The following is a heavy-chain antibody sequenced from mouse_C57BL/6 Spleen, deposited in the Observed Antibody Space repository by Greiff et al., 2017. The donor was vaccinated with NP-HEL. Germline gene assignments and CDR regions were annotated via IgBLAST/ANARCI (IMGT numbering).Heavy chain of an antibody. CDR1: GYTFTSYW. D-gene: IGHD2-2*01. J-gene: IGHJ3*01. CDR2: INPSNGGT. V-gene: IGHV1-53*01. Sequence: QVQLQQPGTELVKPGASVKLSCKASGYTFTSYWMHWVKQRPGQGLEWIGNINPSNGGTNYNEKFKSKATLTVDKSSSTAYMKLSILTSEASAVDYCASSHGYLSQAWFAYWGQGTLVTVAA. CDR3: ASSHGYLSQAWFAY.